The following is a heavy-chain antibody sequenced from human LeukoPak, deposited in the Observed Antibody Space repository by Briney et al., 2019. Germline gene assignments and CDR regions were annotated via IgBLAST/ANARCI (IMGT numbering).Heavy chain of an antibody. Sequence: SETLSPTCTVSGGSISSYYWSWIRQPAGKGLEWIGRIYTSGSTNYNPSLKSRVTMSVDTSKNQFSLKLSSVTAADTAVYYCARDDSSGPVPNYYYYMDVWGKGTTVTVSS. CDR1: GGSISSYY. V-gene: IGHV4-4*07. CDR2: IYTSGST. CDR3: ARDDSSGPVPNYYYYMDV. J-gene: IGHJ6*03. D-gene: IGHD6-19*01.